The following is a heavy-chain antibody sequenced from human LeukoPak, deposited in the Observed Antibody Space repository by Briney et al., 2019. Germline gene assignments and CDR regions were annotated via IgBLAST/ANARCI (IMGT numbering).Heavy chain of an antibody. CDR3: ARLRWQLVGPYFDY. V-gene: IGHV4-59*01. CDR1: GDSISTYY. CDR2: IYSSGNT. J-gene: IGHJ4*02. Sequence: SETLSLTCSFSGDSISTYYWSWIRQSPGKGLEWIGHIYSSGNTDYNSSLKSRVTISVDTSKSQFSLRLISVTATDTAVYYCARLRWQLVGPYFDYWGQGILVTVSS. D-gene: IGHD1-26*01.